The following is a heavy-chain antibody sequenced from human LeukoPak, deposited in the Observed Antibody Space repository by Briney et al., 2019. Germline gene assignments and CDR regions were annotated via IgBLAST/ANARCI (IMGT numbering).Heavy chain of an antibody. V-gene: IGHV3-21*01. Sequence: GGSLRLSCAASGFTFSSYSMNWVRQAPGKGLEWVSSISSSSSYIYYADSVKGRFTISRDNAKNSLYLQMNSLRAEDTAAYYCARDPRTTVTTDDAFDIWGQGTMVTVSS. D-gene: IGHD4-17*01. CDR1: GFTFSSYS. J-gene: IGHJ3*02. CDR3: ARDPRTTVTTDDAFDI. CDR2: ISSSSSYI.